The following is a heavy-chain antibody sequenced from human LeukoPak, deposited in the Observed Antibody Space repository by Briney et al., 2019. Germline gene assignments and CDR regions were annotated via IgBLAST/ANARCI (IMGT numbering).Heavy chain of an antibody. CDR1: GGSISSSSYY. D-gene: IGHD1-26*01. CDR3: ARAGSAEGGIVGAYFDY. CDR2: IYYSGST. J-gene: IGHJ4*02. Sequence: PSETLSLTCTVSGGSISSSSYYWGWIRQPPGKGLEWIGSIYYSGSTYYNPSLKSRVTISVDRSKNQFSLKLSSVTAADTAVYYCARAGSAEGGIVGAYFDYWGQGTLVTVSS. V-gene: IGHV4-39*07.